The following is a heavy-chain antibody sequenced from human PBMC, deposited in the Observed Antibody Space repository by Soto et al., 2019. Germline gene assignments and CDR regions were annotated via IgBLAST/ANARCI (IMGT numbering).Heavy chain of an antibody. CDR3: AKDGYLEWLFPDY. CDR2: ISGSGGST. V-gene: IGHV3-23*01. D-gene: IGHD3-3*01. J-gene: IGHJ4*02. CDR1: GFTFSSYA. Sequence: EVQLLESGGGLVQPGGSLRLSCAASGFTFSSYAMSWVRQAPGKGLEWVAAISGSGGSTYYADSVKGRFTISRDNSKNTLYLQMNSLRAEDTAVYYCAKDGYLEWLFPDYWGQGTLVTVSS.